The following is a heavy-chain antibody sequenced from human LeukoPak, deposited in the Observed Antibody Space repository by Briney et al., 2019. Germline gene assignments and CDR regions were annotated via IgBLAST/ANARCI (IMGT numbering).Heavy chain of an antibody. CDR2: INPNSGGT. Sequence: EASVTVSCKASGYTFTGYYMYWVRQAPGQGLEWMGWINPNSGGTNYAQKFQGRVTMTRDTSISTAYMEPSRLRSDDTAVYYCARGSWLEMYYFDYWGQGTLVTVSS. V-gene: IGHV1-2*02. CDR3: ARGSWLEMYYFDY. J-gene: IGHJ4*02. CDR1: GYTFTGYY. D-gene: IGHD5-24*01.